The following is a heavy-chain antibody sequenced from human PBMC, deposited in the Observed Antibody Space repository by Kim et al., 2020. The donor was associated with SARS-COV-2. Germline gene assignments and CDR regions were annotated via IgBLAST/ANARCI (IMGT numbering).Heavy chain of an antibody. CDR3: TRDRSFGEYQFGMDV. CDR2: ISHGGSRT. J-gene: IGHJ6*02. Sequence: GGSLRLSCAASGFTFNIFAMNWVRQAPGKGLEWVSSISHGGSRTYFADSVKGRFSISRDNSKNKMDLEMKNLRAEDTAIYFCTRDRSFGEYQFGMDVWGQGTTVTVSS. V-gene: IGHV3-23*01. D-gene: IGHD3-16*01. CDR1: GFTFNIFA.